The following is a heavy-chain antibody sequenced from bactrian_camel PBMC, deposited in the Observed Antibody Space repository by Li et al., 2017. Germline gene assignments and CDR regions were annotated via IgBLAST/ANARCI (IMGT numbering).Heavy chain of an antibody. Sequence: HVQLVESGGGSVQVGGSLTLSCVASGDTNGRYCLAWFRQAPGKAREGVAGFTVGDVNKYSVYADSVEGRLTMSKDNAKNTVYLEMNSLKPEDTAVYHCATGRVVTGTLTAFSDWGQGTQVTVS. CDR3: ATGRVVTGTLTAFSD. CDR1: GDTNGRYC. CDR2: FTVGDVNK. V-gene: IGHV3S63*01. D-gene: IGHD6*01. J-gene: IGHJ4*01.